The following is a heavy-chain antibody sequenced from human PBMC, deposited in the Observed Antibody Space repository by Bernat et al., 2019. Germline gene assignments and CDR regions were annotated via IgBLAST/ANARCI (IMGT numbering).Heavy chain of an antibody. CDR1: GFTFSSYA. D-gene: IGHD3-10*01. Sequence: EVQLLESGGGLVQPGGSLRLSCAASGFTFSSYAMSWVRQAPGKGLEWVSAISGSGGSTYYADSVKGRFTISRDNSKNTLYLQMNSLRAEDTAVYYCAKDAELLWFGELHPTYYGMDVWGQGTTVTVSS. CDR2: ISGSGGST. J-gene: IGHJ6*02. V-gene: IGHV3-23*01. CDR3: AKDAELLWFGELHPTYYGMDV.